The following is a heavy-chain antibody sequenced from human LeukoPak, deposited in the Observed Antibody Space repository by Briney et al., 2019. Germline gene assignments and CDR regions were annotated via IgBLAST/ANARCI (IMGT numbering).Heavy chain of an antibody. CDR3: ARVVGILTGSDAFDI. CDR2: MYYSGTT. D-gene: IGHD3-9*01. CDR1: GDSMSGYY. J-gene: IGHJ3*02. V-gene: IGHV4-59*08. Sequence: ASETLSLTCSVSGDSMSGYYWSWIRQPPGKGLEWIGYMYYSGTTNYNPSLKSRVTISADTSKNHFSLKLYSVTAADTAVYYCARVVGILTGSDAFDIWGQGTMVTVSS.